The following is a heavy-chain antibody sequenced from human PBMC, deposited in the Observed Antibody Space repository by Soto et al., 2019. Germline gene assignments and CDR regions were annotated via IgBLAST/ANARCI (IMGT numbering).Heavy chain of an antibody. V-gene: IGHV1-69*06. D-gene: IGHD2-2*01. CDR3: ARAVVVVPAAPYYYYGMDV. Sequence: SVKVSCKASGGTFSSYAISWVRQAPGQGLEWMGGIIPIFGTANYAQKFQGRVTITADKSTSTAYMELSSLRSEDTAVYYCARAVVVVPAAPYYYYGMDVWGQGTTVTVSS. CDR2: IIPIFGTA. CDR1: GGTFSSYA. J-gene: IGHJ6*02.